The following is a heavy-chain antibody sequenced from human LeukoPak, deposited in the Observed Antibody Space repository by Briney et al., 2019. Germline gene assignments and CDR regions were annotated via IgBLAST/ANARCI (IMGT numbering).Heavy chain of an antibody. V-gene: IGHV4-59*11. J-gene: IGHJ3*02. Sequence: PSETLSLTCSVSGGSISSHYWSWIRQPPGKGLEWIGYIDYTGTANYNPSLKSRVTISVDTSKNQFSLKLSSVTAADTAVYYCARGLGYGEYLVPFDIWGQGTLVTVSS. CDR2: IDYTGTA. CDR1: GGSISSHY. D-gene: IGHD4-17*01. CDR3: ARGLGYGEYLVPFDI.